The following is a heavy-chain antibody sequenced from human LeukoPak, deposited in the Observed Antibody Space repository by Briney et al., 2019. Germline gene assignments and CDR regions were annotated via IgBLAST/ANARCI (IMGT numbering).Heavy chain of an antibody. CDR3: ARAVDTSTWYGGDHDC. Sequence: GGSLRLSCAASGFTFRSYAMHWVRQAPGKGLEWVAVVSYDGSNKYYADSVKGRFTISRDNSENTLYLQMNSLRTEDTAVYYCARAVDTSTWYGGDHDCWGQGTLVTVSS. J-gene: IGHJ4*02. V-gene: IGHV3-30-3*01. CDR1: GFTFRSYA. D-gene: IGHD6-13*01. CDR2: VSYDGSNK.